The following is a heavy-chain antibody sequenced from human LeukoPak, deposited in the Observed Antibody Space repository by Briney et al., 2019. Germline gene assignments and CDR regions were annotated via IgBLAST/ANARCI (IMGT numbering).Heavy chain of an antibody. CDR2: ISAYNDNT. D-gene: IGHD6-13*01. V-gene: IGHV1-18*01. J-gene: IGHJ4*02. Sequence: ASVKVSCKASGGTFSSYAISWVRQAPGRGLEWMGWISAYNDNTNYEQNLLGRLTMTTDTSTNTAYMELRSLRSDDTAVYYCARAKSNSWPLVPGYWGQGTLVTVSS. CDR3: ARAKSNSWPLVPGY. CDR1: GGTFSSYA.